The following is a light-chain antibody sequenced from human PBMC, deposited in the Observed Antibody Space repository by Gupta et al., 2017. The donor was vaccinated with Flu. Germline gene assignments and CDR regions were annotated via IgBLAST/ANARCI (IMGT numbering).Light chain of an antibody. CDR2: GNS. V-gene: IGLV1-44*01. J-gene: IGLJ1*01. CDR3: AAWDDSLNGHYV. CDR1: SSNIGSNP. Sequence: QPVLAQPPSASETPGQRVTISCSGSSSNIGSNPVNWYQQVPGTAPKLLIYGNSQRPSGVPDRFSGSKSGTSASLAISGLQSEDEADYYCAAWDDSLNGHYVFGTGTKVTVL.